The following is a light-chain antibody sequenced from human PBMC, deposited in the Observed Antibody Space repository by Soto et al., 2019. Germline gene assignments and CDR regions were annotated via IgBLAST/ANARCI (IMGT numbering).Light chain of an antibody. Sequence: DIQMTQSPSSLSASIGDRVTITCRASQGISNYLAWYQQKPGKVPKLLIYGASTLQSGVPSRLSGSGSGTNFTLTISSLQPADGATYYCQSYDSAPLTFGGGTKVEIQ. V-gene: IGKV1-27*01. CDR2: GAS. CDR3: QSYDSAPLT. CDR1: QGISNY. J-gene: IGKJ4*01.